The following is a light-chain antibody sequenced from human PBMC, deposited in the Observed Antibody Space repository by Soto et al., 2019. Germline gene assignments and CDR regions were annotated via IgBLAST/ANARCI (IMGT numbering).Light chain of an antibody. J-gene: IGKJ1*01. V-gene: IGKV3-20*01. CDR2: GAS. Sequence: EIILTQSPDTLSLSPGEIATLSFSASQSVSSSYLTWYQQKPGQAPRLLIHGASSRAAGVPDRFTGSGSGTDFTLTINRLEPEDFAVYYCQQYGSSPWTFGQGTKVDIK. CDR3: QQYGSSPWT. CDR1: QSVSSSY.